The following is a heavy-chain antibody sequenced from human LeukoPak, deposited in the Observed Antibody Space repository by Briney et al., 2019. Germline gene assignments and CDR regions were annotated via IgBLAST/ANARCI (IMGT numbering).Heavy chain of an antibody. J-gene: IGHJ3*02. V-gene: IGHV1-2*06. CDR1: GYTLTGYY. Sequence: ASVKVSYKASGYTLTGYYMHWVRQAPGQGLEWMGRINPNSGGTNYAQKFQGRVTMTRDTSISTAYMELSRLRSDDTAVYYCARTISRDAFDIWGQGTMVTVSS. CDR2: INPNSGGT. D-gene: IGHD3-3*02. CDR3: ARTISRDAFDI.